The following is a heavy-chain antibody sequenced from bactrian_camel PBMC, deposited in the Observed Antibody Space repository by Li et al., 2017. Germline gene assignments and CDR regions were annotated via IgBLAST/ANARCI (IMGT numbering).Heavy chain of an antibody. D-gene: IGHD1*01. Sequence: HVQLVESGGGLVQPGGSLRLTCALSPGAEIAASMAWFRQKPGKEREGVAAIDAHHKTTYADFAKGRFTISRGGPMKEMTLQMDSLEPEDTGMYYCAADLRWGGIWTGSFRREYTYWGQGTQVTVS. CDR1: PGAEIAAS. J-gene: IGHJ4*01. CDR2: IDAHHKT. CDR3: AADLRWGGIWTGSFRREYTY. V-gene: IGHV3S53*01.